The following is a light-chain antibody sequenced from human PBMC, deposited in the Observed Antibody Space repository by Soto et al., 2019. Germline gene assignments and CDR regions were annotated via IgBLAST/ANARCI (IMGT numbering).Light chain of an antibody. Sequence: DIKMTQSPSSLSASVGGRVTITCRASQSISNYLNWYQQKPGKAPKTLIYGASSLQSGVPSRFSGSGSGTDFTLTISSLQPEDFATYYCQQSYSTPITLGQGTRLEIK. CDR2: GAS. CDR1: QSISNY. CDR3: QQSYSTPIT. V-gene: IGKV1-39*01. J-gene: IGKJ5*01.